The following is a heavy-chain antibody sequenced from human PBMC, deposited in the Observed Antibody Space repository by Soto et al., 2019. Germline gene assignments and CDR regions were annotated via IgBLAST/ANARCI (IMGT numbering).Heavy chain of an antibody. Sequence: QVQLQESGPGLVKPSETLSLMCTVSGGSITNYYWSWIRQSPAKGLEWIGYVSDSGSTKYNPSLKSRVTISVDKSKNPFSLKLTSLTAADTAVYYCARERVGHSAMDVWGQGPTVTVSS. CDR3: ARERVGHSAMDV. V-gene: IGHV4-59*12. D-gene: IGHD1-26*01. CDR1: GGSITNYY. J-gene: IGHJ6*02. CDR2: VSDSGST.